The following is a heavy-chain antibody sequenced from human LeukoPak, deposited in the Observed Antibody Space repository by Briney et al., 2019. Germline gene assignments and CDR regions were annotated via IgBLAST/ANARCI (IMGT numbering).Heavy chain of an antibody. CDR1: GGSISSYY. CDR3: ARHSGYDLGWFDP. Sequence: SETLSLTCTVSGGSISSYYWSWIRQPPGKGPEWIGYIYYSGSTNYNPSLKSRVTISVDTSKNQFSLKLSSVTAADTAVYYCARHSGYDLGWFDPWGQGTLVTVSS. CDR2: IYYSGST. J-gene: IGHJ5*02. D-gene: IGHD5-12*01. V-gene: IGHV4-59*08.